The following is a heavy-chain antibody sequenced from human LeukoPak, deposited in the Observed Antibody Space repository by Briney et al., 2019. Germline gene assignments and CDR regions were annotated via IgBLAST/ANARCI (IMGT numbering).Heavy chain of an antibody. V-gene: IGHV3-7*01. CDR1: GFTFSNNW. Sequence: GGSLRLSCAASGFTFSNNWMNWFRQTPGKGLEWVAKIRGDGGEKDHVASVKGRFTISRDNAKNSLYLQMNSLRVEDTAIYYCARGGAARPDFWGQGTLVTVSS. CDR2: IRGDGGEK. CDR3: ARGGAARPDF. J-gene: IGHJ4*02. D-gene: IGHD6-6*01.